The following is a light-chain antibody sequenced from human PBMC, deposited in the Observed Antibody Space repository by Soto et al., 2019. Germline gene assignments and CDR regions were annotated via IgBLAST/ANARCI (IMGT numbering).Light chain of an antibody. CDR1: QSVSSN. V-gene: IGKV3-15*01. J-gene: IGKJ4*01. CDR3: QQYTNWPPAT. Sequence: EIVMTQSPATLSVSPGERATLSCRASQSVSSNLAWYQQKPGQAPRPLIYGASTRATGIPARFSGSGSGTEFTLTISSLQSEDFAVYYGQQYTNWPPATFGGGTKVEIK. CDR2: GAS.